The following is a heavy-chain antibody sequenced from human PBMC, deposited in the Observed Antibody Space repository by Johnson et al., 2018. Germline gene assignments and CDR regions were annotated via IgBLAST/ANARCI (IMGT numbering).Heavy chain of an antibody. CDR3: SKGVDTASWCCAFDI. CDR1: GFTFSSYG. D-gene: IGHD5-18*01. Sequence: VQLVQSGGSVVQPGRSLRLSCAASGFTFSSYGMHWVRQAPGKGLEWVAVISYDGSNKYYADSVKGRFTISRDNSKNTLYLQMNSLRAEDMAVYYCSKGVDTASWCCAFDIWGLASMLTVSS. V-gene: IGHV3-30*18. CDR2: ISYDGSNK. J-gene: IGHJ3*02.